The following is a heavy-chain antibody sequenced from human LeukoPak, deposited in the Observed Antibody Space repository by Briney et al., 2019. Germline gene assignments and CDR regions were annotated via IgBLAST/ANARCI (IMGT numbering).Heavy chain of an antibody. D-gene: IGHD6-13*01. CDR2: IYYSGST. J-gene: IGHJ1*01. V-gene: IGHV4-59*01. CDR1: GGSISSCY. CDR3: ARVGAAAGYSIEHFQY. Sequence: PSETLSLTCTVSGGSISSCYWSWIRQPPGKGLEWIGYIYYSGSTNYNPSLKSRVTISVDTSKNQFSLKLSSVTAADTALYYCARVGAAAGYSIEHFQYWGQGTLVTVSS.